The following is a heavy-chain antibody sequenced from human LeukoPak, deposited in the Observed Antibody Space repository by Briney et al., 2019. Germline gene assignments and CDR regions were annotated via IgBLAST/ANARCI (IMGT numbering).Heavy chain of an antibody. Sequence: SETLSLTCTVSGGSISGYYWSWVRQPAGKALESIGRIYTSGSTNYNPSLKSRVTMSVDTSKNQFSLKLSSVTAADTAVYYCARDIYGPFDYWGQGTLVTVSS. V-gene: IGHV4-4*07. CDR1: GGSISGYY. J-gene: IGHJ4*02. CDR3: ARDIYGPFDY. CDR2: IYTSGST. D-gene: IGHD4-17*01.